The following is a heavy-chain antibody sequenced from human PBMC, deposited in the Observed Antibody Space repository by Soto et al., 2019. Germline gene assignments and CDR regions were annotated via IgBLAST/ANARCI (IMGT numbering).Heavy chain of an antibody. J-gene: IGHJ3*02. CDR3: ARTRDFWSGNDAFDI. V-gene: IGHV4-61*01. D-gene: IGHD3-3*01. CDR2: MYYSGST. Sequence: LSLTCTVSGGSVSSGSYYWSWIRQPPGKGLEWIGYMYYSGSTNYNPSLKSRVTISLDTSKNQFSLKLSSVTAADTAVYFCARTRDFWSGNDAFDIWGQGTMVT. CDR1: GGSVSSGSYY.